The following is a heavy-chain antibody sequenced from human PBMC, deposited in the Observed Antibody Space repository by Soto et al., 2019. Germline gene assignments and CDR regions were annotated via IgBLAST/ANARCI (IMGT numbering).Heavy chain of an antibody. CDR1: GFTFSSYA. CDR2: ISYDGSNK. CDR3: VRGSLWFGELLPAFDP. J-gene: IGHJ5*02. Sequence: QVQLVESGGGVVQPGRSLRLSCAASGFTFSSYAMHWVRQAPGKGLEWVAVISYDGSNKYYADSVKGRFTISRDNSKNALYMQMNSLRAEDTAVYYCVRGSLWFGELLPAFDPWGQGTLVTVSS. V-gene: IGHV3-30-3*01. D-gene: IGHD3-10*01.